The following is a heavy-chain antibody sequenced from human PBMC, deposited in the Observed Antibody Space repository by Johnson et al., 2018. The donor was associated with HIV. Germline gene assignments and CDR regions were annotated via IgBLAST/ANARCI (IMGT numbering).Heavy chain of an antibody. CDR3: AKDVGNYWPDSFDI. Sequence: PGKGLVWVSRIYSGGSTYYADSMKGRFTISRDNSKNTLYLQMNSLRPEDTAVYYCAKDVGNYWPDSFDIWGQGTMVTVSS. V-gene: IGHV3-53*05. CDR2: IYSGGST. D-gene: IGHD3-22*01. J-gene: IGHJ3*02.